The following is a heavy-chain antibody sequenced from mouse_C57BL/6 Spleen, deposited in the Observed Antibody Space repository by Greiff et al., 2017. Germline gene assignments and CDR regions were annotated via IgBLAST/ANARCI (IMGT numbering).Heavy chain of an antibody. J-gene: IGHJ4*01. D-gene: IGHD2-2*01. CDR3: ARRWFSYAMDY. CDR2: IYPGSGST. Sequence: QVQLKESGAELVKPGASVKMSCKASGYTFTSYWITWVKQRPGQGLEWIGDIYPGSGSTNYNEKFKSKATLTVDTSCSTAYMQLSSLTSEDSAVYYCARRWFSYAMDYWGQGTSVTVSS. V-gene: IGHV1-55*01. CDR1: GYTFTSYW.